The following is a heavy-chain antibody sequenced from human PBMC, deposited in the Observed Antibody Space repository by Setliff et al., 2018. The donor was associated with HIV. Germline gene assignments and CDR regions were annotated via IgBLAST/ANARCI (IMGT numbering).Heavy chain of an antibody. CDR3: ARYALCSDDCSDEGADP. Sequence: GASVKVSCKASGYTFSSYAITWVRQAPGQGLEWMGSINLYKDDTHYAQKFQDRVAMTADTSTNTVYMELRSLRSDDTAVYYCARYALCSDDCSDEGADPWGQGTLVTVSS. CDR1: GYTFSSYA. V-gene: IGHV1-18*01. D-gene: IGHD2-21*01. CDR2: INLYKDDT. J-gene: IGHJ5*02.